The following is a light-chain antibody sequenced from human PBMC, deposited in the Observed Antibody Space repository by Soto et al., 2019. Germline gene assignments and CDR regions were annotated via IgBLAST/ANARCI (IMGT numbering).Light chain of an antibody. Sequence: IVLKQSRGTLSLTQGEIASLSCRASQSVSSSYLAWYQQKPGQAPRLLIYGASSRATGIPDRFSGSGSGTDFTLTISRLEPEDFAVYYCQQYGSSAWTSGQGTNADIK. CDR2: GAS. CDR1: QSVSSSY. V-gene: IGKV3-20*01. CDR3: QQYGSSAWT. J-gene: IGKJ1*01.